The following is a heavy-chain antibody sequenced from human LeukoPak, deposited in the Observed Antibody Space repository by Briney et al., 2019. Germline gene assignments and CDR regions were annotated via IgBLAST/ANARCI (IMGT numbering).Heavy chain of an antibody. CDR2: ISNSGSTK. CDR3: ARTYYDSSAI. CDR1: GFTFSSYE. J-gene: IGHJ4*02. D-gene: IGHD3-22*01. V-gene: IGHV3-48*03. Sequence: GGSLRLSCAASGFTFSSYEMNWIRQAPGKGLEWISYISNSGSTKYYADSVKGRFTISRDNAKNSLYLQMNSLRAEDTAVYYCARTYYDSSAIWGQGTLVTVSS.